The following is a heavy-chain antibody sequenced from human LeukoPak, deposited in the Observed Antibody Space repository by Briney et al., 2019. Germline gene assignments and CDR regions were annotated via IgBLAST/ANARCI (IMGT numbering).Heavy chain of an antibody. Sequence: NWVRQAPGKGLEWIGYIYYSGSTYYNPSLKSRVTISVDTSKNQFSLKLSSVTAADTAVYYCARGDSSSWHLDYWGQGTLVTVSS. V-gene: IGHV4-31*02. CDR3: ARGDSSSWHLDY. J-gene: IGHJ4*02. CDR2: IYYSGST. D-gene: IGHD6-13*01.